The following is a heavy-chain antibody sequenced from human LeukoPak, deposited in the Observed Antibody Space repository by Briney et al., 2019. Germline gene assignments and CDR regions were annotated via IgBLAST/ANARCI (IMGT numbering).Heavy chain of an antibody. J-gene: IGHJ4*02. D-gene: IGHD1-14*01. CDR2: IYYSGST. V-gene: IGHV4-59*11. CDR1: GGSISSHY. Sequence: SETLSLTCTVSGGSISSHYWSWIRQPPGKGLEWIGYIYYSGSTNYNPSLKSRVTISVDTSKNQFSLKLSSVTAADTAVYYCARGGNPESDYWGQGTLVTVSS. CDR3: ARGGNPESDY.